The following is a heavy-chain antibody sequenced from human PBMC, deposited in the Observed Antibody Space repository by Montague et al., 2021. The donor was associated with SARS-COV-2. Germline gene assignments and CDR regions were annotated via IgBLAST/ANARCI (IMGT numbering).Heavy chain of an antibody. CDR3: AKDRSSGWRPQYYFDY. V-gene: IGHV3-9*01. CDR1: GFTFDDYA. CDR2: ISWNSGSI. Sequence: SRSLSWSASGFTFDDYAMHWVRQAPGKGLEWVSGISWNSGSIGYADSVKGRFTISRDNAKNSLYLQMNSLRAEDTALYYCAKDRSSGWRPQYYFDYWGQGTLVTVSS. D-gene: IGHD6-19*01. J-gene: IGHJ4*02.